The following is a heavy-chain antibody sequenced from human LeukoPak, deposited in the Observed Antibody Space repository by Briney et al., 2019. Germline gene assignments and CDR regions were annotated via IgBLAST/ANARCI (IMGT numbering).Heavy chain of an antibody. CDR3: ARGRRVGGTISVY. D-gene: IGHD1-26*01. CDR2: MNPNSGNT. J-gene: IGHJ4*02. V-gene: IGHV1-8*01. Sequence: ASVKVSCKASGYTFTSYDINWVRQATGQGLEWMGWMNPNSGNTGYAHKFQGRVTMTRNTSIRTAYMELNSLRSEDTAVYYCARGRRVGGTISVYWGQGTLVTVSS. CDR1: GYTFTSYD.